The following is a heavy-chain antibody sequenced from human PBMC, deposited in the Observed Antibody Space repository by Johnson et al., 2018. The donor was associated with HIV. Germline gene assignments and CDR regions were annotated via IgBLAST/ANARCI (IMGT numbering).Heavy chain of an antibody. V-gene: IGHV3-30*14. CDR3: ASASTVVDAFDI. J-gene: IGHJ3*02. D-gene: IGHD4-23*01. CDR2: ISFDGSNK. Sequence: QVQLVESGGGVVQPGRSLRLSCAASGFTFSRYAMHWVRQAPGKGLEWVAVISFDGSNKYYADSVKGRFTISRDNSKNTLYLQMNSLRAEDTAVYYCASASTVVDAFDIWGQGTMVTVSS. CDR1: GFTFSRYA.